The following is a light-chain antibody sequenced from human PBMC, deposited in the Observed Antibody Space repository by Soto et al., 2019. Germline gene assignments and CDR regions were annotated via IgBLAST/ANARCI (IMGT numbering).Light chain of an antibody. J-gene: IGKJ3*01. CDR2: GAT. CDR1: QDISNY. CDR3: QNCKSAVFT. V-gene: IGKV1-27*01. Sequence: DIQMTQSPSSLSASVGDRVTITCRASQDISNYLAWYQQRPGKVPKLLIYGATTLQPGVPSRFSGSGSGTDFTLTISSLQSEDVATYYCQNCKSAVFTFGPGTKVDIK.